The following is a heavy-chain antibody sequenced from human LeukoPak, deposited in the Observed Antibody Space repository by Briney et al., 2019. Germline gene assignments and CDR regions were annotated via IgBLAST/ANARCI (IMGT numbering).Heavy chain of an antibody. D-gene: IGHD3-16*01. CDR2: IGTVADT. Sequence: GGSLRLSCAASGLNFKNYDFHWVRQVAGKRLEWVAGIGTVADTFYPDSVMGRFTISIENAKNSFYLQMNSLRAGDTAVYYCARGWGGHGRSWGALDFWGQGILVTVSS. CDR3: ARGWGGHGRSWGALDF. CDR1: GLNFKNYD. J-gene: IGHJ4*02. V-gene: IGHV3-13*01.